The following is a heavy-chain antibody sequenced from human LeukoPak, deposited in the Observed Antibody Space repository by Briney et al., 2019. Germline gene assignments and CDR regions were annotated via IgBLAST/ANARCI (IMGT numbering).Heavy chain of an antibody. D-gene: IGHD6-13*01. J-gene: IGHJ4*02. CDR1: GDSVSSNSAT. CDR3: ARGSSSNSWYSDY. Sequence: SQTLSLTCAISGDSVSSNSATWTWIRQSPSRGLEWLGRTYYRSKWYNDYAVSVKSRISINPDTSKNQFSLQLNSVTPEDTAVYYCARGSSSNSWYSDYWGQGTLVTVSS. V-gene: IGHV6-1*01. CDR2: TYYRSKWYN.